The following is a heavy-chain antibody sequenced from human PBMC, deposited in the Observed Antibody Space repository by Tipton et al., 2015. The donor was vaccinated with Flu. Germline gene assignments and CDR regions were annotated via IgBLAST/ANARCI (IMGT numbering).Heavy chain of an antibody. Sequence: TLSLTCSVSGDSLGSSYYWAWIRQPPGRGLEWIGNIHTSAGTYYNLSLKSRVTISVDRSKNQFSLRLASVTAADTAVYLCARRDFSNYVSEPKNWFDSWGQGTLVTVSS. J-gene: IGHJ5*01. CDR2: IHTSAGT. V-gene: IGHV4-38-2*01. D-gene: IGHD4-11*01. CDR1: GDSLGSSYY. CDR3: ARRDFSNYVSEPKNWFDS.